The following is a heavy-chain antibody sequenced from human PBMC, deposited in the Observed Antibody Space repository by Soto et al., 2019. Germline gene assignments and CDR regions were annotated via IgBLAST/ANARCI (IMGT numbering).Heavy chain of an antibody. Sequence: PGGSLRLSCAASGFTFSSYSMNWARQAPGKGLEWVSYISSSSSTIYYADSVKGRFTISRDNATNSLYLQINSLRTEDTAVYYYEREYATGWELPHVVDWGQATMVTVS. D-gene: IGHD3-10*01. V-gene: IGHV3-48*01. CDR1: GFTFSSYS. J-gene: IGHJ4*02. CDR3: EREYATGWELPHVVD. CDR2: ISSSSSTI.